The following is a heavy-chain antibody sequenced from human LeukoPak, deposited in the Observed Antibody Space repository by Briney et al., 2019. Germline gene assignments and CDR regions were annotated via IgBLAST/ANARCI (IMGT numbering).Heavy chain of an antibody. J-gene: IGHJ4*02. CDR3: ARLPSDYDFWSGYPYYFDY. D-gene: IGHD3-3*01. V-gene: IGHV4-59*05. CDR1: GGSISSYY. Sequence: SETLSLTCTVSGGSISSYYWSWIRQPPGKGLEWIGSIYYSGSTYYNPSLKSRVTISVDTSKNQFSLKLSSVTAADTAVYYCARLPSDYDFWSGYPYYFDYWGQGTLVTVSS. CDR2: IYYSGST.